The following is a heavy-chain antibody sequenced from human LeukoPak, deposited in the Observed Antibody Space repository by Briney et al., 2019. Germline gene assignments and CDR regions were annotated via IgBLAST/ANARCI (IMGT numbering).Heavy chain of an antibody. D-gene: IGHD1-26*01. CDR1: GFTFDDYA. V-gene: IGHV3-9*01. J-gene: IGHJ4*02. CDR2: ISWNSGSI. CDR3: AKTMGAIDHDC. Sequence: PGGSLRLSCAASGFTFDDYAMHWVRQAPGKGLEWVSGISWNSGSIGYADSVKGRFTISRDNSKNTLYLQMDSLRAEDTAVYYCAKTMGAIDHDCWGQGTLVTVSS.